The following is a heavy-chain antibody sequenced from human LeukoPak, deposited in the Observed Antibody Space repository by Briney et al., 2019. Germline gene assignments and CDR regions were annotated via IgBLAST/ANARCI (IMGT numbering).Heavy chain of an antibody. Sequence: PGGSLRLSCAASGFTFSSYAMHWVRQAPGKGLEWVAVISYDGSNKYYTDSVKGRFTISRDNSKNTLYLQMNSLRAEDTAVYYCARDGTGVRNWYFDLWGRGTLVTVSS. D-gene: IGHD7-27*01. CDR2: ISYDGSNK. CDR3: ARDGTGVRNWYFDL. J-gene: IGHJ2*01. V-gene: IGHV3-30-3*01. CDR1: GFTFSSYA.